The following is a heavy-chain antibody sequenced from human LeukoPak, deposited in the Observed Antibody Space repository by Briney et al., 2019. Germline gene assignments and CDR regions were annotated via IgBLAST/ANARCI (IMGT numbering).Heavy chain of an antibody. V-gene: IGHV3-23*01. J-gene: IGHJ4*02. CDR2: ISDNGAAT. CDR3: ANLGKYCSGFSCYK. CDR1: RFTYGTYA. D-gene: IGHD2-2*02. Sequence: PGGSLRLSCAASRFTYGTYAVSWVRQAPGKGLDWVSAISDNGAATYYADSVRGRFTVSRDNSINTVYLQMNSLRAEDTAVYYCANLGKYCSGFSCYKWGQGTLVTVSS.